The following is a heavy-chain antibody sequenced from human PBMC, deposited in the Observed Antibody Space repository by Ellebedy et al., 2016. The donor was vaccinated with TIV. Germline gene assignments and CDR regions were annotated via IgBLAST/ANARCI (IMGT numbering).Heavy chain of an antibody. J-gene: IGHJ4*02. CDR3: ARDPSLDGNLDY. CDR1: GFTFSRYG. Sequence: GGSLRLSXAASGFTFSRYGMHWVRQAPGKGLEWVASTWYDGSSKYYGDSVKGRFSISRDNSKNTLYLQMNSLRVEDTAVYYCARDPSLDGNLDYWGQGTLVTVSS. D-gene: IGHD6-6*01. CDR2: TWYDGSSK. V-gene: IGHV3-33*01.